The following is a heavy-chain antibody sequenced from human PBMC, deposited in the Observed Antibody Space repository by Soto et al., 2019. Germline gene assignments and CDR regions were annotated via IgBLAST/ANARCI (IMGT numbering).Heavy chain of an antibody. CDR3: ATTAYYYDSSGYFSNY. CDR2: IYYSGST. J-gene: IGHJ4*02. Sequence: PSETLCLTCTVSGGSISSSSYYWGRIRQPPGKGLEWIGSIYYSGSTYYNPSLKSRVTISVDTSKNQFSLKLSSVTAADTAVYYCATTAYYYDSSGYFSNYWGQGTLVTVSS. V-gene: IGHV4-39*01. CDR1: GGSISSSSYY. D-gene: IGHD3-22*01.